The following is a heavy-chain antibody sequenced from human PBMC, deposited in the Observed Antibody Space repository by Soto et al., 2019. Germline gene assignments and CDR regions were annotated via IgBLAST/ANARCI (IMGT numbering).Heavy chain of an antibody. D-gene: IGHD3-10*01. Sequence: EVQLVESGGGLVQPGESLRLSCEASGYTFSPFWMHWVRQAPGKGLVWVSHINSDGSTKLYADSVKGRFTIARDNAKRTLYLQMNSVKGDDTAVYYCVRDRGKSDSFNVWGRGTMVTVSS. CDR3: VRDRGKSDSFNV. CDR2: INSDGSTK. CDR1: GYTFSPFW. V-gene: IGHV3-74*01. J-gene: IGHJ3*01.